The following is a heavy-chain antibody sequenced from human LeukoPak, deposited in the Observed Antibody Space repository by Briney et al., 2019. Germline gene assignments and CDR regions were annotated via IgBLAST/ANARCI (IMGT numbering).Heavy chain of an antibody. V-gene: IGHV4-59*13. CDR2: IDYSGST. J-gene: IGHJ5*02. Sequence: SETLSLTCSVSGGSISTYYWSWVRQSPGKGLEWIGHIDYSGSTNYNPSLESRVAMSVDTSKKELTLKLSSLRSEDTAVYYCARGGIAARLRLRTKYWFDPWGQGTLVTVSS. D-gene: IGHD6-6*01. CDR1: GGSISTYY. CDR3: ARGGIAARLRLRTKYWFDP.